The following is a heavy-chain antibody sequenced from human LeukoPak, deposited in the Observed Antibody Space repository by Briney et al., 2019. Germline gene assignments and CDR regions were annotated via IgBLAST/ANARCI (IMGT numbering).Heavy chain of an antibody. Sequence: SVKVSCKASGGTFSSYAISWVRQAPGQGLEWMGRIIPIFGTANYAQKFQGRVTITTDGSTSTAYMELSSLRSEDTAVYYCARDLSNGDFIFDYWGQGTLVTVSS. CDR2: IIPIFGTA. CDR1: GGTFSSYA. D-gene: IGHD4-17*01. CDR3: ARDLSNGDFIFDY. V-gene: IGHV1-69*05. J-gene: IGHJ4*02.